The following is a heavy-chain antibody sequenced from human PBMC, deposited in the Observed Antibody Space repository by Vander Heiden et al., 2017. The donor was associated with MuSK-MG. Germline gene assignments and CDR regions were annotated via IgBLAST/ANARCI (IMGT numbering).Heavy chain of an antibody. CDR2: ISAYNGNT. Sequence: QVQLVQSGAEVKKPGASVKVSCKASGYTFNSYGISWVRRAPGQGLEWMGWISAYNGNTNYAQKLQGRVTMTTDTSTSTAYMELRSLRSDDTAVYYCARKYYDILTGPSGMDVWGQGTTVTVSS. J-gene: IGHJ6*02. D-gene: IGHD3-9*01. CDR1: GYTFNSYG. V-gene: IGHV1-18*04. CDR3: ARKYYDILTGPSGMDV.